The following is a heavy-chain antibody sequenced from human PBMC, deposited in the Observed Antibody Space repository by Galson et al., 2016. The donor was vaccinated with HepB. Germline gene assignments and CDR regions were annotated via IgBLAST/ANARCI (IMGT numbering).Heavy chain of an antibody. Sequence: SETLSLTCAVSCASITNDYWWSWVRQSPEKGFEWLGEIYETGTANYNPSFTRRATIYVDTSKNQISLRLDSVTAAHTAVYYCAGDAKDPSILGCYGDHFDYWGQGALVTVSS. CDR2: IYETGTA. V-gene: IGHV4-4*02. D-gene: IGHD4-17*01. CDR1: CASITNDYW. J-gene: IGHJ4*02. CDR3: AGDAKDPSILGCYGDHFDY.